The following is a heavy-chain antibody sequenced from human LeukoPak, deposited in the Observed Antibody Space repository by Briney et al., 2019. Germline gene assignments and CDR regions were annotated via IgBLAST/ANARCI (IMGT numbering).Heavy chain of an antibody. Sequence: ASVKVSCKASGYTFTGYYMHWVRQAPGQGLEWMGWINPNSGGTNYAQKFQGRVTMTRDTSISTAYMELSRLRSDDTAVYYCARDLFAVGYYMDVWGKGTTVTISS. CDR2: INPNSGGT. CDR1: GYTFTGYY. J-gene: IGHJ6*03. CDR3: ARDLFAVGYYMDV. D-gene: IGHD1-26*01. V-gene: IGHV1-2*02.